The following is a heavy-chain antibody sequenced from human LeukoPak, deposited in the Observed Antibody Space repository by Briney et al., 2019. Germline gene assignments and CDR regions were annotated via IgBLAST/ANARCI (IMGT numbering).Heavy chain of an antibody. D-gene: IGHD3-3*02. V-gene: IGHV3-30*18. CDR1: GFTFSSYG. Sequence: PGGSLRLSCAASGFTFSSYGMHWVRQAPGKGLEWMAVISYDGSNKYYADSVKGRFTISRDNSKNTLYLQMNSLRAEDTAVYYCAKVASIDSGDDYWGQGTLVTVSS. CDR2: ISYDGSNK. CDR3: AKVASIDSGDDY. J-gene: IGHJ4*02.